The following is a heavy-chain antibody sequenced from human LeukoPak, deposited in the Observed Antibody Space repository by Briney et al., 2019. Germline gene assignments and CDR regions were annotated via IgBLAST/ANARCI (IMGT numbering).Heavy chain of an antibody. V-gene: IGHV3-11*04. D-gene: IGHD4-17*01. CDR1: GFTFSDYY. CDR3: ARDRGVGSDYGDFDY. Sequence: GGSLRLSCAASGFTFSDYYMSWTRQAPGKGLEWVSYISSSGSTIYYADSVKGRFTISRDNAKNSLYLQMNSLRAEDTAVYYCARDRGVGSDYGDFDYWGQGTPVTVSS. CDR2: ISSSGSTI. J-gene: IGHJ4*02.